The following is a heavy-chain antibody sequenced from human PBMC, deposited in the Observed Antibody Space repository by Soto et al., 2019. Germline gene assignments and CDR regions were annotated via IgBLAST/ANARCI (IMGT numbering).Heavy chain of an antibody. Sequence: EVQLVESGGGLVQPGGSLRLSCAASGFTFSSYSMNWVRQAPGKGLEWVSYISSSSSTIYYADSVKGRFTISRDNAKNSLYLQMNSLRDEDTAGYYRARDPPRIADRPDYGMDVWGQGTTVTVS. CDR3: ARDPPRIADRPDYGMDV. V-gene: IGHV3-48*02. CDR2: ISSSSSTI. D-gene: IGHD6-6*01. CDR1: GFTFSSYS. J-gene: IGHJ6*02.